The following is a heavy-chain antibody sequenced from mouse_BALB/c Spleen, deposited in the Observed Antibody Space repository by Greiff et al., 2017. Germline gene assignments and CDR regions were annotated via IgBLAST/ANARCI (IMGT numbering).Heavy chain of an antibody. Sequence: QVQLQQSGPELVRPGVSVKISCKGSSYTFTDYAMHWVKQSHAKSLEWIGVISTYYGNTNYNQKFKGKATMTVDKSSSTAYMELARLTSEDSAVYYCARTGYGNYGSGAMYYWGQGTSVTVSS. CDR1: SYTFTDYA. CDR3: ARTGYGNYGSGAMYY. CDR2: ISTYYGNT. V-gene: IGHV1-67*01. D-gene: IGHD2-1*01. J-gene: IGHJ4*01.